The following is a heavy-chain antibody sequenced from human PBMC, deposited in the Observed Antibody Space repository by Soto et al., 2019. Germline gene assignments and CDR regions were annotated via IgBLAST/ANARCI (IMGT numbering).Heavy chain of an antibody. CDR1: GGSISSGGYS. D-gene: IGHD6-25*01. CDR3: ARDKSANWFDP. V-gene: IGHV4-30-2*01. Sequence: LSLTCAVSGGSISSGGYSWSWIRQPPGKGLEWIGYIYHSGSTYYNPSLKSRVTISVDRSKNQFSLKLSSVTAADTAVYYCARDKSANWFDPWGQGTLVTVSS. J-gene: IGHJ5*02. CDR2: IYHSGST.